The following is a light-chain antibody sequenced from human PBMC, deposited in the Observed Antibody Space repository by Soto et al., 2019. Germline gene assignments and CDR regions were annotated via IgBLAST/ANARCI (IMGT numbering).Light chain of an antibody. CDR3: QQSYSTLWWT. CDR1: QGISSY. CDR2: AAS. Sequence: DIQLTQSPSFLSASVGDRVTITSRASQGISSYLAWYQQKPGKAPKLLIYAASTLQSGVPSRFSGSESGTEFTLTISSLQPEDFATYYCQQSYSTLWWTFGQGTKVEIK. V-gene: IGKV1-9*01. J-gene: IGKJ1*01.